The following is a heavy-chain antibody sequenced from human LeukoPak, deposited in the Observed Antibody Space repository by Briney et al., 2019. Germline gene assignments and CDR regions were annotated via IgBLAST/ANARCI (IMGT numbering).Heavy chain of an antibody. J-gene: IGHJ6*03. CDR3: ARAKGSGSYPYYYYYMDV. Sequence: PSETLSLTCTVSGGSISSYYWSWIRQPAGKGLEWIGRIYTSGSVNYNPSLKSRVTMSVETSKNQFSLKLSSVTAADTAVYYCARAKGSGSYPYYYYYMDVWGKGTTVTVSS. CDR1: GGSISSYY. CDR2: IYTSGSV. D-gene: IGHD1-26*01. V-gene: IGHV4-4*07.